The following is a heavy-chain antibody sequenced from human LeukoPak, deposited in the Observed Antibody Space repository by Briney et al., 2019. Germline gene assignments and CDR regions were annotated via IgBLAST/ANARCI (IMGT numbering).Heavy chain of an antibody. CDR3: ARVASRTYGEYFGF. J-gene: IGHJ4*02. D-gene: IGHD4-17*01. CDR1: GFTFDDYG. CDR2: INWNGGST. Sequence: GGSLRLSCAASGFTFDDYGMNWVRQAPGRGLEWVSGINWNGGSTGYADSVKGRFTISRDNAKNSLYPQMNSLRAEDTALYYCARVASRTYGEYFGFWGQGTLVTVSS. V-gene: IGHV3-20*04.